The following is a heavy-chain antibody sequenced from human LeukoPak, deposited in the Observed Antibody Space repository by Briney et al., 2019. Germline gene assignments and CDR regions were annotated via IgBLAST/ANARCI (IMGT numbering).Heavy chain of an antibody. J-gene: IGHJ4*02. CDR1: GFTFSNFA. Sequence: GGSLRLSCAASGFTFSNFAMHWVRQAPGKGLEWVAVVSYDGSYKYYADSVKGRFTISRDNSKNTLYLQMNSLRAEDTAVYYCARAPGYGAAYYFDYWGQGTLVTVSS. V-gene: IGHV3-30*04. D-gene: IGHD1-1*01. CDR2: VSYDGSYK. CDR3: ARAPGYGAAYYFDY.